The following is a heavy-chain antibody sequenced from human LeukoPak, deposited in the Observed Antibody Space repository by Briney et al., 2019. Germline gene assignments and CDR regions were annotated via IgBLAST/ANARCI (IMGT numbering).Heavy chain of an antibody. V-gene: IGHV1-69*13. J-gene: IGHJ5*02. CDR2: IIPIFGTA. D-gene: IGHD2-2*01. CDR3: ARERYCSSTSCYGNWFDP. Sequence: RASVKVSCKASGGTFSSYAISWVRQAPGQGLEWMGGIIPIFGTANYAQKFQGRVTITADESTSTAYMELSSLRSEDTAVYYCARERYCSSTSCYGNWFDPWGQGTLVTVPS. CDR1: GGTFSSYA.